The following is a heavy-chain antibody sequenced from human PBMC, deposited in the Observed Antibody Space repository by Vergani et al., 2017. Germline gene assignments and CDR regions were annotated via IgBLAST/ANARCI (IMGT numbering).Heavy chain of an antibody. V-gene: IGHV5-51*01. J-gene: IGHJ6*02. CDR1: GYSFTSYW. CDR3: ARHRGWGLVVVAATPWYYYSGIDV. Sequence: EVQLVQSGAEVKKPGESLKISCKGSGYSFTSYWIGWVRQMPGKGLEWMGIIYPGDSDTRYSPSFQGQVTISADKSISTAYLQWSSLKASDTAMYYCARHRGWGLVVVAATPWYYYSGIDVWGQGTTVTVSS. CDR2: IYPGDSDT. D-gene: IGHD2-15*01.